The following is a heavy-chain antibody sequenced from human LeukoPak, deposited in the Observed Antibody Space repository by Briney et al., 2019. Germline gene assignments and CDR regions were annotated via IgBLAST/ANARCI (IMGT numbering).Heavy chain of an antibody. Sequence: GESLKISCAASGFTFSSYGIHWVRQAPGKGLEWVAVIWYDGSDKYYADSVKGRFTISRDNSKNTLYLQMNSLRAEDTAVYYCARENYDILTGLGLTYGMDVWGQGTTVTVSS. D-gene: IGHD3-9*01. CDR2: IWYDGSDK. CDR3: ARENYDILTGLGLTYGMDV. V-gene: IGHV3-33*01. J-gene: IGHJ6*02. CDR1: GFTFSSYG.